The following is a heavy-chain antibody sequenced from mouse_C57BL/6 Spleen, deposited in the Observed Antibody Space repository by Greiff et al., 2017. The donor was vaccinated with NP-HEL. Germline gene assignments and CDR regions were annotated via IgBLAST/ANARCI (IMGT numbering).Heavy chain of an antibody. D-gene: IGHD2-4*01. CDR1: GYTFTSYW. Sequence: VQLQQPGAELVKPGASVKLSCKASGYTFTSYWMQWVKQRPGQGLEWIGEIDPSDSYTNYNQKFKGKATLTVDTSSSTAYMQLSSLTSEDSAVYYCARPYDYDVWYFDVWGTGTTVTVSS. J-gene: IGHJ1*03. V-gene: IGHV1-50*01. CDR3: ARPYDYDVWYFDV. CDR2: IDPSDSYT.